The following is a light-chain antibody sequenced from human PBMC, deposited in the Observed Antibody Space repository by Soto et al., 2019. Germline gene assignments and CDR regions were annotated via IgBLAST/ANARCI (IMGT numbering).Light chain of an antibody. V-gene: IGKV3-20*01. CDR3: QQYDSSPRT. J-gene: IGKJ1*01. Sequence: GTLSLSPGERATLSCRASQSVSSSYLAWYQQKPGQAPRLPIYRTSNRATGIPDRLSGSGSGTDFTLTISRLEPEDFAVYWCQQYDSSPRTFGQGTKVDIK. CDR1: QSVSSSY. CDR2: RTS.